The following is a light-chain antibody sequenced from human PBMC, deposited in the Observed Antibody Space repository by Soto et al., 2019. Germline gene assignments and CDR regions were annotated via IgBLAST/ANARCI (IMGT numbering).Light chain of an antibody. V-gene: IGKV1-5*01. CDR2: DAS. CDR1: QSINSW. J-gene: IGKJ2*01. CDR3: QQYNYYLYT. Sequence: DIQMTQSPSTLSASVGDRVTITCRASQSINSWLAWYQQKPGKAPHLLISDASSSESGVPSRLGGRGSGTEFTLTISSLQAGDFATDYCQQYNYYLYTFGQGTKLDSK.